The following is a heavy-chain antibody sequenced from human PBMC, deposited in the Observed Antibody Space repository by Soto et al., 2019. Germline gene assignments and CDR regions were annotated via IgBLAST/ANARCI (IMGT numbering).Heavy chain of an antibody. Sequence: PGGSLRLSCAASGFTFDTYTMNWVRQAPGKGLEWISSIGNSDSYIYYADSVEGRFAVSRDNAKNSLYLQMNSLRAEDTAVYFCARGNAINRKQVTLNVFASWGQGTMVTVSS. CDR2: IGNSDSYI. J-gene: IGHJ3*02. V-gene: IGHV3-21*01. D-gene: IGHD2-21*01. CDR3: ARGNAINRKQVTLNVFAS. CDR1: GFTFDTYT.